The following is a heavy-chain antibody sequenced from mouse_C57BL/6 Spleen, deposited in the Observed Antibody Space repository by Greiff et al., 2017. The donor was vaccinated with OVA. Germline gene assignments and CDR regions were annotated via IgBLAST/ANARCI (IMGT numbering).Heavy chain of an antibody. CDR1: GYAFSSSW. J-gene: IGHJ2*01. V-gene: IGHV1-82*01. CDR3: AREGRDYFDY. Sequence: VMLVESGPELVKPGASVKISCKASGYAFSSSWMNWVKQRPGKGLEWIGRIYPGDGDTNYNGKFKGKATLTADKSSSTAYMQLSSLTSEDSAVYFCAREGRDYFDYWGQGTTLTVSS. CDR2: IYPGDGDT. D-gene: IGHD3-1*01.